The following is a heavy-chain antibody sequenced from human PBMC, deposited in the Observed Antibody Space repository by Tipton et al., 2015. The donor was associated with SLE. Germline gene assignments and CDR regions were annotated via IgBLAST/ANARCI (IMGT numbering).Heavy chain of an antibody. J-gene: IGHJ3*02. CDR3: ARDFGEWELQTAGAFDI. CDR1: GFTFSSYA. CDR2: ISYDGSNK. Sequence: RSLKLSCAASGFTFSSYAMHWVRQAPGKGLEWVAVISYDGSNKYYADSVKGRFTISRDNSKNTLYLQMNSLRAEDTAAYYCARDFGEWELQTAGAFDIWGQGTMVTVSS. V-gene: IGHV3-30-3*01. D-gene: IGHD1-26*01.